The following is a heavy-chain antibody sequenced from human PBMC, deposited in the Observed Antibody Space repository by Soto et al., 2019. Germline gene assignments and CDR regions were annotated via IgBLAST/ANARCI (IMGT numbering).Heavy chain of an antibody. V-gene: IGHV3-33*01. D-gene: IGHD6-19*01. CDR3: ARDLGMGAVAGNYYYYGMDV. CDR1: GFTFSSYG. CDR2: IWYDGSNK. Sequence: ESGGGVVQPGRSLRLSCAASGFTFSSYGMHWVRQAPGKGLEWVAVIWYDGSNKYYADSVKGRFTISRDNSKNTLYLQMNSLRAEDTAVYYCARDLGMGAVAGNYYYYGMDVWGQGTTVTVSS. J-gene: IGHJ6*02.